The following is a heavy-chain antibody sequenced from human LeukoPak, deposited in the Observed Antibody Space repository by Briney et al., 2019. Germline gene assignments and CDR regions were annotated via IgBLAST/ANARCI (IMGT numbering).Heavy chain of an antibody. CDR2: IRASGGDT. CDR3: AKVAGHEYLYYYGMDV. Sequence: GGSLRLSCAASGFTFSSYPMSWVRQAPGKGLEWVSAIRASGGDTYYADSVKGRFTISRDNSKDTLYLQMNSLRAEDTAVYYCAKVAGHEYLYYYGMDVWGQGTTVTVSS. D-gene: IGHD6-19*01. V-gene: IGHV3-23*01. CDR1: GFTFSSYP. J-gene: IGHJ6*02.